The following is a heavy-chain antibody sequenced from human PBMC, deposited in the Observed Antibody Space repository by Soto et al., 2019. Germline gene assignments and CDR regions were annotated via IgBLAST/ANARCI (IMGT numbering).Heavy chain of an antibody. Sequence: QVQLVQSGAEVMQPGSSVRVSCKASGGTFNSYAISWVRQAPGQGLEWMGGIIPIFGTADYAQKFQGRVTNTADEETTTAYTERRSLRTADTAVYFCAREKDGVRSGGNHDYGMDGWGQGTTVTVAS. CDR2: IIPIFGTA. CDR3: AREKDGVRSGGNHDYGMDG. V-gene: IGHV1-69*12. CDR1: GGTFNSYA. J-gene: IGHJ6*02. D-gene: IGHD3-3*01.